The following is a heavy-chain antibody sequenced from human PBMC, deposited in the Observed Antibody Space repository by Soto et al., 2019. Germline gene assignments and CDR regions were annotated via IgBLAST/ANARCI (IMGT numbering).Heavy chain of an antibody. J-gene: IGHJ6*03. CDR3: AITAVTTSRSGYYYYYYMDV. CDR1: GFTFSSYD. CDR2: IGTAGDT. V-gene: IGHV3-13*01. Sequence: PGGSLRLSCAASGFTFSSYDMHWVRQATGKGLEWVSAIGTAGDTYYPGSVKGRFTISRENAKNSLYLQMNSLRAGDTAVYYCAITAVTTSRSGYYYYYYMDVWGKGTTVTVSS. D-gene: IGHD4-17*01.